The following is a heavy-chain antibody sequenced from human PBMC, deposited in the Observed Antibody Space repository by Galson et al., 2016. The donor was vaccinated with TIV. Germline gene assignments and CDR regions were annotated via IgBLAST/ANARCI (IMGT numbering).Heavy chain of an antibody. CDR2: ISWRSIKA. J-gene: IGHJ6*02. V-gene: IGHV3-9*01. D-gene: IGHD2-15*01. CDR1: GFTFDNYA. CDR3: ARGGYRSGGRCYSNGSLEFSGLDV. Sequence: LRLSCAASGFTFDNYAMHWVRQAPGKGLEWVSGISWRSIKADYADSVRGRFTISRDPAKNSLDLQMNSLRPEDTALYFCARGGYRSGGRCYSNGSLEFSGLDVWGQGTTVTVSS.